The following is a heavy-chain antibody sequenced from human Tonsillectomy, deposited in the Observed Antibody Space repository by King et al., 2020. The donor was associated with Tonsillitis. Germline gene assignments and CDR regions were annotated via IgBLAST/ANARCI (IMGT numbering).Heavy chain of an antibody. CDR2: IYWDDDK. CDR1: GFSVSTSGEG. D-gene: IGHD1-26*01. J-gene: IGHJ4*02. Sequence: ITLKESGPTLVKPTQTLTLTCTLSGFSVSTSGEGVGWIRQPPGKALEWLALIYWDDDKRYSPSLKGRLTITKDTSKNQVVLTMTNMDLVDTATYYCAHLKAGDNYLDYWGQGTLVTVSS. CDR3: AHLKAGDNYLDY. V-gene: IGHV2-5*02.